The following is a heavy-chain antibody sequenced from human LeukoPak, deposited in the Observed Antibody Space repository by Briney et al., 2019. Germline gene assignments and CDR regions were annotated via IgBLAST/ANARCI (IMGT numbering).Heavy chain of an antibody. V-gene: IGHV3-74*01. Sequence: GGSLRLSCAASGFTFSSYWMHWVRQAPGKGLLWVSRINSDGSSTSYADSVKGRFTFSRDNAKNTLSLQMNSLRAGDTAVYYCARANTYYYDSSGYSVDYWGQGTLVTVSS. D-gene: IGHD3-22*01. CDR3: ARANTYYYDSSGYSVDY. CDR2: INSDGSST. J-gene: IGHJ4*02. CDR1: GFTFSSYW.